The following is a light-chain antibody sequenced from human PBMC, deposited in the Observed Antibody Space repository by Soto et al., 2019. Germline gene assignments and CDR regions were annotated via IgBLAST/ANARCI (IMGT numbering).Light chain of an antibody. J-gene: IGKJ4*01. CDR1: QSVINN. CDR3: QQYENWPQLT. Sequence: EIVLTQSPGTLSLSPGEIATLSFSASQSVINNYLAWYQQKPGQAPRLLIYGASNRATGIPDRFSGSGSGTEFTLTISSLQSEDFAVYYCQQYENWPQLTFGGGTKVDIK. V-gene: IGKV3D-15*01. CDR2: GAS.